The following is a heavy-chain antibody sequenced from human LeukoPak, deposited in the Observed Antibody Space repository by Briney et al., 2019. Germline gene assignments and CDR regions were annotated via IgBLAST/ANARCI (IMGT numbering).Heavy chain of an antibody. CDR2: IYYSVST. CDR3: ARVPTVTFFDY. Sequence: SETLSLTCAVYGGSFSGYYWGWIRQPPGKGLEWIGSIYYSVSTYYNPSLKIRVTISVDTSKNQFSLKLSSVTSADTAVYYCARVPTVTFFDYWGQGTLVTVSS. V-gene: IGHV4-34*01. D-gene: IGHD4-17*01. CDR1: GGSFSGYY. J-gene: IGHJ4*02.